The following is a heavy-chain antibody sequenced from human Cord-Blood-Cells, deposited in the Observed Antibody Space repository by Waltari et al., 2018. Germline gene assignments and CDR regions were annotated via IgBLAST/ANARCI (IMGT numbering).Heavy chain of an antibody. J-gene: IGHJ3*02. D-gene: IGHD6-13*01. CDR1: GYTFTSYG. Sequence: QVQLVQSGAEVKKPGASVKVSCKASGYTFTSYGISWVRQAPGQGLEWMGWMSAYNGNTNYEQKLQGRFTMTTDTSTGTAYMELRSLRSDDTAVYYCHISSSSWYAFDIWGQGTMVTVSS. CDR2: MSAYNGNT. CDR3: HISSSSWYAFDI. V-gene: IGHV1-18*04.